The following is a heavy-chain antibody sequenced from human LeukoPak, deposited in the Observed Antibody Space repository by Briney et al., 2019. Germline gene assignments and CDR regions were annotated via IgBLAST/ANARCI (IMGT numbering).Heavy chain of an antibody. CDR2: MNPNSGNT. D-gene: IGHD6-13*01. Sequence: ASVKVSCKASGYTFTSYDINWLRQATGQGLEWMGWMNPNSGNTGYAQKFQGRVTMTRNTSVSTAYMELSSLWSEDTAVYYCARGVSATDRGYYFDYWGQGTLVTVSS. CDR3: ARGVSATDRGYYFDY. CDR1: GYTFTSYD. V-gene: IGHV1-8*01. J-gene: IGHJ4*02.